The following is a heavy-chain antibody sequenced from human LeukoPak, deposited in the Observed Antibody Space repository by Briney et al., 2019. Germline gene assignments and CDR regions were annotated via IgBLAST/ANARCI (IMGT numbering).Heavy chain of an antibody. CDR2: IYYSGST. Sequence: PSETLSLTCTVSGGSISSYYWSWIRQPPGKGLEGIGYIYYSGSTNYNPSLTSRVTISVDTSKNQFSLKLSSVTAADTAVYYCARVGIAAAGSEFDYWGQGTLVTVSS. J-gene: IGHJ4*02. D-gene: IGHD6-13*01. V-gene: IGHV4-59*01. CDR1: GGSISSYY. CDR3: ARVGIAAAGSEFDY.